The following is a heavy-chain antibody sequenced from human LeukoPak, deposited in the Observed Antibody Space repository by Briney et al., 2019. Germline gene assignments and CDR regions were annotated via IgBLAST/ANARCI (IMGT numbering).Heavy chain of an antibody. V-gene: IGHV4-4*02. CDR1: GGSISSSNW. CDR2: IYHSGRT. Sequence: SETLSLTCAVSGGSISSSNWWSWVRQPPGKGLEWIGEIYHSGRTNYNPSLKSRVTISVDKSKNQFSLKLSSVTAADTAVYYCAREMAAYDSSGYYYPLGVCDYWGQGTLVTVSS. J-gene: IGHJ4*02. CDR3: AREMAAYDSSGYYYPLGVCDY. D-gene: IGHD3-22*01.